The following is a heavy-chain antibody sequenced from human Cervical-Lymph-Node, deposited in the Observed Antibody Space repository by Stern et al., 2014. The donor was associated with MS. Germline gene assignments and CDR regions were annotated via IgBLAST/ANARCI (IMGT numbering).Heavy chain of an antibody. J-gene: IGHJ6*02. D-gene: IGHD2-2*01. V-gene: IGHV3-53*01. CDR2: IYSGGST. Sequence: EMQLVESGGGLIQPGGSLRLSCAASGFTVSSNYMSWVRQAPGKGLEWVSVIYSGGSTYYADSVKGRFTISRDSSKNTLYLQMNSLRAEDTAVYYCARASRYCSTTSCYVYYYGMDVWGQGTTVTVSS. CDR3: ARASRYCSTTSCYVYYYGMDV. CDR1: GFTVSSNY.